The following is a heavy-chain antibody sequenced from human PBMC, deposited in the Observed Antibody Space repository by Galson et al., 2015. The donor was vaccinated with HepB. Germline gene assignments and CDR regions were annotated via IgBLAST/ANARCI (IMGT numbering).Heavy chain of an antibody. CDR3: ARDLVEFGELLYLPNYYYYGMDV. V-gene: IGHV3-30-3*01. CDR2: ISYDGSNK. Sequence: SLRLSCAASGFTFSSYAMHWVRQAPGKGLEWVAVISYDGSNKYYADSVKGRFTISRDNSKNTLYLQMNSLRAEDTAVYYCARDLVEFGELLYLPNYYYYGMDVWGQGTTVTVSS. D-gene: IGHD3-10*01. J-gene: IGHJ6*02. CDR1: GFTFSSYA.